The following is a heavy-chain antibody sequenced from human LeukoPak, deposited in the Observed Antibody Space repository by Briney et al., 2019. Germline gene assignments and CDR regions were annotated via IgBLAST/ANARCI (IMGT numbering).Heavy chain of an antibody. CDR2: ISYDGSNK. CDR1: GFTFSSYG. D-gene: IGHD3-16*01. Sequence: GGSLRLSCAASGFTFSSYGMHWVRQAPGKGLEWVAVISYDGSNKYYADSVKGRFTISRDNSKNTLYLQMNSLRAEDTAVYYCAKDYDYVWGSYGHFDYWGQGTLVTVSS. V-gene: IGHV3-30*18. J-gene: IGHJ4*02. CDR3: AKDYDYVWGSYGHFDY.